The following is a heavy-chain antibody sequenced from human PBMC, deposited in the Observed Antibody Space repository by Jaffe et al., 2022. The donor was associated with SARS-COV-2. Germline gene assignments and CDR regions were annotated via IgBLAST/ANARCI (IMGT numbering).Heavy chain of an antibody. V-gene: IGHV3-15*01. J-gene: IGHJ6*02. CDR1: GFTFSNAW. D-gene: IGHD3-9*01. Sequence: EVQLVESGGGLVKPGGSLRLSCAASGFTFSNAWMSWVRQAPGKGLEWVGRIKSKTDGGTTDYAAPVKGRFTISRDDSKNTLYLQMNSLKTEDTAVYYCTTEGHYDILTGPPSYYYYYYGMDVWGQGTTVTVSS. CDR2: IKSKTDGGTT. CDR3: TTEGHYDILTGPPSYYYYYYGMDV.